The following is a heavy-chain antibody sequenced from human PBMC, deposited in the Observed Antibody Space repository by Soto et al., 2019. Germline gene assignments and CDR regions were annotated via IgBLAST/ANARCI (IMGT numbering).Heavy chain of an antibody. CDR1: GFTFSSYW. CDR3: AREASHDYTPFFDY. J-gene: IGHJ4*02. CDR2: INSDGSST. D-gene: IGHD4-4*01. V-gene: IGHV3-74*01. Sequence: GGSLRLSCAASGFTFSSYWMHWVRQAPGKGLVWVSRINSDGSSTSYADSVKGRFTISRDNAKNTLYLQMNSLRAEDTAVYYCAREASHDYTPFFDYWGQGTLVTVSS.